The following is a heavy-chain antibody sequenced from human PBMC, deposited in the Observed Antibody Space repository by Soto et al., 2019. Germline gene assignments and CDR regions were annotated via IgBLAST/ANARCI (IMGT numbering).Heavy chain of an antibody. CDR1: GFTFSSYW. Sequence: AGESLRLSCAGSGFTFSSYWMHWVRQAPGKGLVWVSRINSDGSSTSYADSVKGRFTISRDNAKNTLYLQMNSLRAEDTAVYYCARKGPRITMIVVVGNNWFDPWGQR. CDR3: ARKGPRITMIVVVGNNWFDP. D-gene: IGHD3-22*01. J-gene: IGHJ5*02. V-gene: IGHV3-74*01. CDR2: INSDGSST.